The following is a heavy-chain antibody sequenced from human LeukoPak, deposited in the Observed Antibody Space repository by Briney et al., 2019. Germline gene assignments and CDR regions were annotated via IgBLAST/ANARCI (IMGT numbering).Heavy chain of an antibody. CDR3: TRVNPTSDAQYDAFDI. Sequence: GGSVRLSCAASGFIFSDSPMHWVRQASGKGLEWVGRVRTKANNYATTYAASVQGRFTISRDDSKNTAYLQMSSLKTEDTAVYYCTRVNPTSDAQYDAFDIWGQGTMVTVSS. CDR1: GFIFSDSP. J-gene: IGHJ3*02. CDR2: VRTKANNYAT. V-gene: IGHV3-73*01. D-gene: IGHD1-26*01.